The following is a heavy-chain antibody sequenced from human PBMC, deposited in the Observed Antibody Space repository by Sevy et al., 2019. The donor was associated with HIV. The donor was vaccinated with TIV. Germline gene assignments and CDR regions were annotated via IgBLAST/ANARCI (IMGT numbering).Heavy chain of an antibody. CDR2: ISAGGYST. CDR3: AKDFSDVYYYDSSATVDD. CDR1: GIAFSTYA. J-gene: IGHJ4*02. Sequence: GGSLRLSCAASGIAFSTYAMFWVRQAPGKGLEWVSSISAGGYSTYYADSVKGRFTLSRDNSRNTLDLQMNSLRADDTAVYYCAKDFSDVYYYDSSATVDDWGQGTLVTVSS. D-gene: IGHD3-22*01. V-gene: IGHV3-23*01.